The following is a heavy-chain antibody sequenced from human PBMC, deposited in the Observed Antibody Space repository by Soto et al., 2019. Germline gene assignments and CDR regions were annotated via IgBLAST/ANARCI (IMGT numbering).Heavy chain of an antibody. CDR3: ASYSSSDAFDI. Sequence: QLQLQESGPGLVKPSETLSLTCTVSGGSISSSSYYWGWIRQPPGKGLEWIGSIYYSGSTYYNPSLKSRVTISVDTSKNQFSLKLSSVTAADTAVYYCASYSSSDAFDIWGQGTMFTGSS. V-gene: IGHV4-39*01. CDR1: GGSISSSSYY. D-gene: IGHD6-13*01. J-gene: IGHJ3*02. CDR2: IYYSGST.